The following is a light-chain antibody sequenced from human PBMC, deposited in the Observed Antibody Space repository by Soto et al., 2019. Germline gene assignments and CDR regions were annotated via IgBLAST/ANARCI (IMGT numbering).Light chain of an antibody. V-gene: IGKV3-11*01. CDR2: GAS. Sequence: EIVLTQSPATLSLSPGESAILSCRASQSISTYLAWYQQKPGQAPRLLIYGASSRATGIPDRFSGSGSGTDFTLTISRLEPEDFATYYCQQSYSTPPTFGQGTKVDIK. J-gene: IGKJ1*01. CDR1: QSISTY. CDR3: QQSYSTPPT.